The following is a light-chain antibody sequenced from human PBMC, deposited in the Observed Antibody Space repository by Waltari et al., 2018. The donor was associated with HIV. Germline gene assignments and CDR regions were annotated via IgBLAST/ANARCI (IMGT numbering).Light chain of an antibody. CDR2: DNT. V-gene: IGLV1-40*01. CDR3: QSYDRSLSVWV. Sequence: QSVLTQPPSVSGAPGQRVTISCTGSSSNTGAGYDVHWYQQLPGTAPRLLIYDNTVRPSGVPDRFSGSKSCPSASLAIAGLQDEDEAVYYCQSYDRSLSVWVFGGGTKVTVL. J-gene: IGLJ3*02. CDR1: SSNTGAGYD.